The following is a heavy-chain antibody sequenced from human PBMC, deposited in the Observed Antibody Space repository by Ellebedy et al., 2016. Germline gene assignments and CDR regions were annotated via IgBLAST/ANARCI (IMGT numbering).Heavy chain of an antibody. V-gene: IGHV4-39*01. Sequence: SETLSLXXTVSGGSISSSSYYWGWIRQPPGKGLEWIGSIYYSGSTYYNPSLKSRVTISVDTSKNQFSLKLSSVTAADTAVYYCASCGRGGDCYESPGYFQHWGQGTLVTVSS. CDR3: ASCGRGGDCYESPGYFQH. D-gene: IGHD2-21*01. CDR1: GGSISSSSYY. CDR2: IYYSGST. J-gene: IGHJ1*01.